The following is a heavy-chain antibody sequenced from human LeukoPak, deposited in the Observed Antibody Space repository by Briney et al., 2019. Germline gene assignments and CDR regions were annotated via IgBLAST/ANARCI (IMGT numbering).Heavy chain of an antibody. D-gene: IGHD6-19*01. CDR2: IYYSRST. J-gene: IGHJ4*02. CDR3: ARPYSSGARVDY. V-gene: IGHV4-39*01. CDR1: GGSISSSSYY. Sequence: SETLSLTCTVSGGSISSSSYYWGWIRQPPGKGLEWIGSIYYSRSTYYNPSLKSRVTISVDTSKNQFSLKLSSVTAADTAVYYCARPYSSGARVDYWGQGTLVTVSS.